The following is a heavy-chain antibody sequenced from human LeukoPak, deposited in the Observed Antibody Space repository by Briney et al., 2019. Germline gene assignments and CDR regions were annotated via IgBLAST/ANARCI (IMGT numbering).Heavy chain of an antibody. V-gene: IGHV3-21*01. CDR3: AGDFGELLLYFDY. D-gene: IGHD1-26*01. CDR2: ISSSSSYI. CDR1: GFTFSSYS. J-gene: IGHJ4*02. Sequence: AGGSLRLSCAASGFTFSSYSMNWVRQAPGKGLEWVSSISSSSSYIYYADSVKGRFTISRDNAKNSLYLQMNSLRAEDTAVYYCAGDFGELLLYFDYWGQGTLVTVSS.